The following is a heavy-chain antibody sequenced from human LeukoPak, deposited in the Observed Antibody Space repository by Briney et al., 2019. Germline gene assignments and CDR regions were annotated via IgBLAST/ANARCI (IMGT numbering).Heavy chain of an antibody. J-gene: IGHJ2*01. CDR2: INHSGST. CDR3: AKESTSYHWYFDL. Sequence: SETLSLTCAVYGGSFSGYYWSWIRQPPGKGLEWIGEINHSGSTNYNPSLKSRVTISVDTSKNQFSLKLSSVTAADTAVYYCAKESTSYHWYFDLWGRSTLVTVSS. V-gene: IGHV4-34*01. CDR1: GGSFSGYY.